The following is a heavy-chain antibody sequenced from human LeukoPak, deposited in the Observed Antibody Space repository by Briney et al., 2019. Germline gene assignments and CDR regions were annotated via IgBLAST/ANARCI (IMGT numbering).Heavy chain of an antibody. J-gene: IGHJ4*02. D-gene: IGHD2/OR15-2a*01. Sequence: PGGSLRLSCAASGFTFSSYGMHWVRQAPGKGLEWVGHIKSKTDGGTTDYAAPVKDRFTISRDDSKNTLYLLMNSLKTEDTAVYYCTTDFWRGYWGQGTLVIVSS. CDR1: GFTFSSYG. CDR3: TTDFWRGY. CDR2: IKSKTDGGTT. V-gene: IGHV3-15*01.